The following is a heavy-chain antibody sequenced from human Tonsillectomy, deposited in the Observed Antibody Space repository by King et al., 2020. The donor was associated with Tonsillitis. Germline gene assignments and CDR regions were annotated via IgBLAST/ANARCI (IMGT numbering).Heavy chain of an antibody. Sequence: VQLVESGGGLVQPGGSLRLSCAASGITFSSYWMSWVRQTPGKGLEWVANIKQDGSEKYYGDSVKGRFTIYRDNDKNSLYLHMNSLRADDMDVYYCATTSGPGGTFDFWGQGTMVTVSS. CDR1: GITFSSYW. D-gene: IGHD3-16*01. J-gene: IGHJ3*01. CDR2: IKQDGSEK. V-gene: IGHV3-7*03. CDR3: ATTSGPGGTFDF.